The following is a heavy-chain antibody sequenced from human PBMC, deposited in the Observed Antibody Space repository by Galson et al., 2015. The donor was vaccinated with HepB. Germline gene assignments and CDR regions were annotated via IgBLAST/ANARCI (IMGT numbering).Heavy chain of an antibody. CDR1: GFTFNSYA. CDR3: ARESSSSWFN. D-gene: IGHD6-13*01. V-gene: IGHV3-23*01. Sequence: SLRLSCAASGFTFNSYAMSWVRQAPGQGLEWVSGIGGSYGRTYFADSVKGRFTISRDNSKNMLYLQMNSLRAEDTAVYYCARESSSSWFNWGQGTLVTVSS. J-gene: IGHJ4*02. CDR2: IGGSYGRT.